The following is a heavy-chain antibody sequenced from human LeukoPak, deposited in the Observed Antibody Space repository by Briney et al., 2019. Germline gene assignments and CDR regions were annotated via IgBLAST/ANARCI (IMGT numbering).Heavy chain of an antibody. V-gene: IGHV4-39*07. J-gene: IGHJ6*03. D-gene: IGHD1-14*01. Sequence: SETLSLTCTVSGGSISSYYWGWIRQPPGKGLEWIGSIYYSGSTYYNPSLKSRVTISVDTSKNQFSLKLSSVTAADTAVYYCARDLLNHIEPYYYMDVWDKGTTVTVSS. CDR2: IYYSGST. CDR1: GGSISSYY. CDR3: ARDLLNHIEPYYYMDV.